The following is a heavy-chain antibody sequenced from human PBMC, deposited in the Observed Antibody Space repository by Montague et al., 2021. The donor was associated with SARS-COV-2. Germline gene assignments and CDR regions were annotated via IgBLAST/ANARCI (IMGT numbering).Heavy chain of an antibody. Sequence: SETLSLTCEVSGASISSNNWWIWVRQSPGKGLEWIGETYHSGSTNYNPSLRSRVTISVDTPKNQFSLKLSSVTAADTAVYYCARAPDVDTAMVIYYYGMDVWGQGTTVTVSS. CDR1: GASISSNNW. CDR2: TYHSGST. D-gene: IGHD5-18*01. V-gene: IGHV4-4*02. CDR3: ARAPDVDTAMVIYYYGMDV. J-gene: IGHJ6*02.